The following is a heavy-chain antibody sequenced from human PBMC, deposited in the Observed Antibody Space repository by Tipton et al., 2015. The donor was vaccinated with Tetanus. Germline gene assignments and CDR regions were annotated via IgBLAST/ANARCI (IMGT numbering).Heavy chain of an antibody. CDR2: INHSGST. CDR1: GGSFSGYY. V-gene: IGHV4-34*01. CDR3: ARGRGVVPLSWYFDL. J-gene: IGHJ2*01. Sequence: TLSLTCAVYGGSFSGYYWSWIRQPPGKGLEWIGEINHSGSTNYNPSLKSRVTISVDTSKNQFSLKLSSVTAADTAVYYCARGRGVVPLSWYFDLWGRGTLVTVSS. D-gene: IGHD2-15*01.